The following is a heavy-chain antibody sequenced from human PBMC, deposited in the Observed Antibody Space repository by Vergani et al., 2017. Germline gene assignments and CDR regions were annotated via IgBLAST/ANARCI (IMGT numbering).Heavy chain of an antibody. V-gene: IGHV4-34*01. CDR2: INHSGST. CDR1: GGSFSGYY. Sequence: QVQLQQWGAGLLKPSETLSLTRAVYGGSFSGYYWSWIRQPPGKGLEWIGEINHSGSTNYNPSLKSRVTISVDTSKNQFSLKLSSVTAADTAVYYCARGVAVADYYFDYWGQGTLVTVSS. J-gene: IGHJ4*02. CDR3: ARGVAVADYYFDY. D-gene: IGHD6-19*01.